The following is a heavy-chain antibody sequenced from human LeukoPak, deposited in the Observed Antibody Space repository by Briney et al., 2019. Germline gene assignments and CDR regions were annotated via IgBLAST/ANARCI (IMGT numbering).Heavy chain of an antibody. CDR2: ISACNGNT. Sequence: ASVTLSCSASGSTFTCYGFSWVRQAPGQGMERMGLISACNGNTNYAQKLQGGVTMTTDTSTSTAYWELRSLRSDDTAVYYCARGGAERWNWFDPWGQGTLVTVSS. V-gene: IGHV1-18*01. CDR3: ARGGAERWNWFDP. CDR1: GSTFTCYG. D-gene: IGHD2-15*01. J-gene: IGHJ5*02.